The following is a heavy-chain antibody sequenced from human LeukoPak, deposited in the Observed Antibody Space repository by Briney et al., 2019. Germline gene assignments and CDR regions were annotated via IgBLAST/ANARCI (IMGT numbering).Heavy chain of an antibody. J-gene: IGHJ5*02. CDR2: IYTSGST. V-gene: IGHV4-61*02. CDR3: ARDVPGWFDP. Sequence: PSETLSLTCTVSGGSISSGSYYWSWIRQPAGKGLEWIGRIYTSGSTNYNPSLKSRVTISVDTSKNQFSLKLSSVTAADTAVYYWARDVPGWFDPWGQGTLVTVSS. CDR1: GGSISSGSYY.